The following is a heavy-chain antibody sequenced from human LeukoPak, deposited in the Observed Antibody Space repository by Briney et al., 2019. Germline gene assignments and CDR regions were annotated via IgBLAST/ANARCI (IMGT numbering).Heavy chain of an antibody. D-gene: IGHD3-16*01. CDR2: IRGSSSRI. Sequence: GGSLRLSCAASGFTFSSYGMHWVRQAPGKGLEWVSYIRGSSSRIYYADSVKGRFTISRDNAKNSLYLQMNSLRVEDTAVYHCARDSGRGGAMDFWGQGILVTVTS. CDR1: GFTFSSYG. CDR3: ARDSGRGGAMDF. V-gene: IGHV3-48*04. J-gene: IGHJ4*02.